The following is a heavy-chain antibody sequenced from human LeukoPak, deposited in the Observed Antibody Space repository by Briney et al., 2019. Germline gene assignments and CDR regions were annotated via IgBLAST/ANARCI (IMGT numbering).Heavy chain of an antibody. Sequence: ASVKVSCKVSGYTLTELSMHWVRQAPGKGLEWMGGFDPEDGETIYAQKFQGRVTMTEDTSTDTAYMELSSLSSEDTAVYYCATDLFQHNYGSESYYPGNWGQGTLVTVSS. V-gene: IGHV1-24*01. CDR2: FDPEDGET. J-gene: IGHJ4*02. CDR3: ATDLFQHNYGSESYYPGN. D-gene: IGHD3-10*01. CDR1: GYTLTELS.